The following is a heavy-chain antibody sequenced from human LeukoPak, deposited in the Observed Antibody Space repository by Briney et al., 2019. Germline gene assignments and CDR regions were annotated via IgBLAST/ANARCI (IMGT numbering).Heavy chain of an antibody. D-gene: IGHD2-21*02. V-gene: IGHV3-23*01. CDR1: RFTFSSFA. CDR2: ISDSGGST. J-gene: IGHJ4*02. CDR3: AKDVRIVVATAPHSSIDY. Sequence: GGSLRLSCAASRFTFSSFAMSWVRQAPGKGLEWVSSISDSGGSTYYADSVKGRFTISRDNSKNTLYLQMNSLRAEDTAVYYCAKDVRIVVATAPHSSIDYWGQGALVTVSS.